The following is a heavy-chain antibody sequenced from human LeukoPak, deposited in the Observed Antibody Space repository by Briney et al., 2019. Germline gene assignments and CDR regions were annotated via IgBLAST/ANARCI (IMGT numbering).Heavy chain of an antibody. Sequence: ASVKVSCKASGYTFSHYGIYWVRQAPGQGLEWMGWNSAYNGNTNYAQNLQGRVTMTADTSTSIAYMELRSLRPDDTAVYYCVRDGGGLYYYYYMDVWGTGTTITVSS. J-gene: IGHJ6*03. D-gene: IGHD3-16*01. CDR3: VRDGGGLYYYYYMDV. CDR1: GYTFSHYG. V-gene: IGHV1-18*01. CDR2: NSAYNGNT.